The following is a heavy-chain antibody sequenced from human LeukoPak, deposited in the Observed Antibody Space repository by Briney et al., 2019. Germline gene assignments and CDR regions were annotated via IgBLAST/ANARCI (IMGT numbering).Heavy chain of an antibody. J-gene: IGHJ4*02. CDR1: GFTFSSYA. Sequence: PGGSLRLSCAASGFTFSSYAMSWVRQAPGKGLEWVSAISGSGGSTYYADSVKGRFTISRDNSKNTLYLQMNSLRAEDTAVYYXXKDXSGWLFXYWGQGTLVXVSS. CDR3: XKDXSGWLFXY. V-gene: IGHV3-23*01. CDR2: ISGSGGST. D-gene: IGHD5-24*01.